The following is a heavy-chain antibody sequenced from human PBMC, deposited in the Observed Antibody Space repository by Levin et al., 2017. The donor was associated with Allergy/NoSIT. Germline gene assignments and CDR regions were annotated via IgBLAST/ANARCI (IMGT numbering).Heavy chain of an antibody. V-gene: IGHV3-15*01. D-gene: IGHD5-12*01. Sequence: GGSLRLSCAGSGFIFSNAWMSWVRQAPGKGLEWVGRIKSKTDGGTTDYGAPVKGRFTISRDDSKNTLYLQMYSLKTEDTAVYYCRLLRTNYYYGMDVWGQGTTVTVSS. CDR3: RLLRTNYYYGMDV. J-gene: IGHJ6*02. CDR2: IKSKTDGGTT. CDR1: GFIFSNAW.